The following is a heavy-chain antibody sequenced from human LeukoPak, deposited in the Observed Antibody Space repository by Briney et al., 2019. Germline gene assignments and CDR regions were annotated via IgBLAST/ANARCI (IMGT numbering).Heavy chain of an antibody. CDR1: GFTFSSYA. CDR2: VTGSGGGT. V-gene: IGHV3-23*01. D-gene: IGHD6-6*01. Sequence: GGSLRLSCAASGFTFSSYAMRWVRQAPGKGLEWVSAVTGSGGGTYYADSVKGRFTISRDNSKNTLYLQMSSLRAEDTAVYYCAKGEGSSGSTDYWGQGTLVTVSS. J-gene: IGHJ4*02. CDR3: AKGEGSSGSTDY.